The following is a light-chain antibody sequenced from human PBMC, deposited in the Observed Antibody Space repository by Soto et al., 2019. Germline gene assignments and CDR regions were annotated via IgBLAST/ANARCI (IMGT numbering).Light chain of an antibody. CDR3: QQYGSSPFT. J-gene: IGKJ3*01. Sequence: EIVLTQSPGTLSLSPGERATLSCRASQSVSNNYLAWYQQKPGQAPRLLIYGASNRATGIPDRFSGSGSGRYWSRTISRLEPEDFAVYYCQQYGSSPFTVGPGTKVDIK. CDR2: GAS. CDR1: QSVSNNY. V-gene: IGKV3-20*01.